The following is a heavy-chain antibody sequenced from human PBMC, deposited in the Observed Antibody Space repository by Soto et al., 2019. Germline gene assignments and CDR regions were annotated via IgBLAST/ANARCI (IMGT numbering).Heavy chain of an antibody. V-gene: IGHV4-30-4*01. Sequence: PSETLSLTCTVSGGSISSGYYYWSWIRQPPGKGLEWIGYIYYSGSTYYNPSLKSRVTISVDTSKNQFSLKLSSVTAADTAVYYCASLTYYYGSGINFDYWGQGTLVTVSS. CDR3: ASLTYYYGSGINFDY. J-gene: IGHJ4*02. CDR1: GGSISSGYYY. CDR2: IYYSGST. D-gene: IGHD3-10*01.